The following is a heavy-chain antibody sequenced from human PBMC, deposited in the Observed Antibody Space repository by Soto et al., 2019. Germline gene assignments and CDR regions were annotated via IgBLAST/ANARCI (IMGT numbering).Heavy chain of an antibody. D-gene: IGHD1-26*01. CDR1: GFTFNTYG. J-gene: IGHJ4*02. CDR2: ISSSSTI. V-gene: IGHV3-48*01. CDR3: AASLYHSGLGCGRPVDY. Sequence: EVQLVESGGGFVQPGGSLRLSCAASGFTFNTYGMNWVRQAPGKGLEWISYISSSSTIYSSDSVKGRFTISRDNAENSLFLQMNSLRVEYTAVYDCAASLYHSGLGCGRPVDYWGQGTLVTVSS.